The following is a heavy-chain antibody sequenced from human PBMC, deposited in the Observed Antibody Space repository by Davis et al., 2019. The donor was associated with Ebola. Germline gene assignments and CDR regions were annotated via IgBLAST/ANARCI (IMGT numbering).Heavy chain of an antibody. CDR2: IYYSGST. D-gene: IGHD6-19*01. J-gene: IGHJ4*02. V-gene: IGHV4-59*01. CDR3: ARGPYSSGWSEFDY. Sequence: SEMSLTCTVSGGSISSYYWSWIRQPPGKGLEWIGYIYYSGSTNYNPSLKSRVTISVDTSKNQFSLKLSSVTAADTAVYYCARGPYSSGWSEFDYWGQGTLVTVSS. CDR1: GGSISSYY.